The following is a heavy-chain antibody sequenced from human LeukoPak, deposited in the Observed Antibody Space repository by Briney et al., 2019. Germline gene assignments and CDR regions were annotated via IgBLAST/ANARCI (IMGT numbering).Heavy chain of an antibody. V-gene: IGHV1-3*01. J-gene: IGHJ4*02. CDR2: INAGNGNT. CDR1: GYTFTSYA. Sequence: VASVKVSCKASGYTFTSYAMHWVRQAPGQRLEWMGWINAGNGNTKYSQKFQGRVTITRDTSASTAYMELSSLRSEDTAVYYCAYDSSGYYPYYFDYWGQGTLVTVSS. D-gene: IGHD3-22*01. CDR3: AYDSSGYYPYYFDY.